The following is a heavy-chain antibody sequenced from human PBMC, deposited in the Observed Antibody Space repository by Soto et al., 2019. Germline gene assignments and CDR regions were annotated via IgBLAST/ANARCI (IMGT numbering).Heavy chain of an antibody. V-gene: IGHV3-30*18. CDR2: ISYDGSNK. J-gene: IGHJ6*02. CDR1: GFTFSSYG. Sequence: GGSLRLSCAASGFTFSSYGMHWVRQAPGKGLEWVAVISYDGSNKYYADSVKGRFTISRDNSKNTLYLQMNCLRAEDTAVYYCAKDDSSGWYSAFYYYYYGMDVWGQGTTVTVSS. CDR3: AKDDSSGWYSAFYYYYYGMDV. D-gene: IGHD6-19*01.